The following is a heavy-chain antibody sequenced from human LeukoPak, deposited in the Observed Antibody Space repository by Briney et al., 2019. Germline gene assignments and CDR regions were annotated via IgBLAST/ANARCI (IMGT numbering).Heavy chain of an antibody. CDR2: ISYDGSNK. CDR1: GFTFSSYA. CDR3: ARADALTFLPEGGGIDY. V-gene: IGHV3-30-3*01. D-gene: IGHD3-16*01. J-gene: IGHJ4*02. Sequence: GGSLRLSCAASGFTFSSYAMSWVRQAPGKGLEWVAVISYDGSNKYYADSVKGRFTISRDNSKNTLYLQMNSLRAEDTAVYYCARADALTFLPEGGGIDYWGQGTLVTVSS.